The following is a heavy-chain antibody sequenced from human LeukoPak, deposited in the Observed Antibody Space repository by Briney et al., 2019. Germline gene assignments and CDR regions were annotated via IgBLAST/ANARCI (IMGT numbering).Heavy chain of an antibody. CDR1: GGSISSGSYY. V-gene: IGHV4-61*02. CDR3: ARPTTADEGRAFDI. D-gene: IGHD4-17*01. Sequence: PSQTLSLTCTVSGGSISSGSYYWSWIRQPAGKGLEWIGRIYTSGSTNYNPSLKSRVTISVDTSKNQFSLKLSSVTAADTAVYYCARPTTADEGRAFDIWGQGTVVTVSS. J-gene: IGHJ3*02. CDR2: IYTSGST.